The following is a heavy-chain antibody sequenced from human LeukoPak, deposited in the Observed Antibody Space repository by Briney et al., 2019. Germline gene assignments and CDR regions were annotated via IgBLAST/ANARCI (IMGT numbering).Heavy chain of an antibody. CDR1: GVTFSSYG. J-gene: IGHJ4*02. D-gene: IGHD6-19*01. Sequence: PGGSVRLSCAASGVTFSSYGMHWVRQAPGKGLEWVAVIWYDGSNKYYADSVKGRFTISRDNSKNTLYLQTNSLRAEDTAVYYCARSRASSGLLGYWGQGTLVTVSS. CDR2: IWYDGSNK. CDR3: ARSRASSGLLGY. V-gene: IGHV3-33*01.